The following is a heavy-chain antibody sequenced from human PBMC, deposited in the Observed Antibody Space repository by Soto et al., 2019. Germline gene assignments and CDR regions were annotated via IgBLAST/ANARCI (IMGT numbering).Heavy chain of an antibody. Sequence: QVQLVQSGAEVKKPGASVKVSCETSGYTYTSYAIHWVRQAPGQRPEWMGWISAGNGNTKYSETSRGRVTITSDAAARTADMDLTSLTSEDTALYYGARGEVWQLVARPLVDYWGQGTLVTVSS. D-gene: IGHD6-6*01. CDR1: GYTYTSYA. V-gene: IGHV1-3*01. CDR2: ISAGNGNT. CDR3: ARGEVWQLVARPLVDY. J-gene: IGHJ4*02.